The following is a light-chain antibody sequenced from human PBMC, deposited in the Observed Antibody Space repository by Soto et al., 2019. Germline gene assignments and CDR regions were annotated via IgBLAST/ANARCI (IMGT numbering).Light chain of an antibody. CDR1: QSVSSSY. CDR2: GAS. CDR3: QQYGNSPWT. J-gene: IGKJ1*01. V-gene: IGKV3-20*01. Sequence: VMKKTQGTLSLSPGERATLSCRASQSVSSSYLAWYQQKPGQAPRLLIYGASSRATGIPDRFSGSGSGTDFTLTVSRLEPEEFAVYYCQQYGNSPWTFGQGTKVDIK.